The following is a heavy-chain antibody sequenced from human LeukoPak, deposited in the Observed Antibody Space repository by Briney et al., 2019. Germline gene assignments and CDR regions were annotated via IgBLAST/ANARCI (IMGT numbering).Heavy chain of an antibody. Sequence: PGGSLRLSCAASGFTFNTYAMSWVRQAPGKGLEWVSGIRGSGGGTYYADSVKGRFTISRDNSKSTLYLQMNSLRVEDTAVYYCAKIGGRISAAVDNWGQGTLVTVSS. D-gene: IGHD2-2*01. V-gene: IGHV3-23*01. CDR2: IRGSGGGT. CDR1: GFTFNTYA. CDR3: AKIGGRISAAVDN. J-gene: IGHJ4*02.